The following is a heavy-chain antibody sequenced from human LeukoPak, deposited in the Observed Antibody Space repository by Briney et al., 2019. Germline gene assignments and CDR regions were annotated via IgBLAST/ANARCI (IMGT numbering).Heavy chain of an antibody. J-gene: IGHJ4*02. CDR2: ISSSSSYI. Sequence: PGGSLRLSCAASGFTFSSYGMSWVRQAPGKGLEWVSSISSSSSYIYYADSVKGRFTISRDNAKNSLYLQMNSLRAEDTAVYYCARESPSDDFWSGYYRVRGVGQGYFDYWGQGTLVTVSS. CDR1: GFTFSSYG. D-gene: IGHD3-3*01. V-gene: IGHV3-21*01. CDR3: ARESPSDDFWSGYYRVRGVGQGYFDY.